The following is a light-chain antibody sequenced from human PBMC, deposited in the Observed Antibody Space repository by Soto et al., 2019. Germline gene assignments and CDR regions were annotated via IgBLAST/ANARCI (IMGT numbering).Light chain of an antibody. CDR2: LNSDGSH. V-gene: IGLV4-69*01. CDR1: SGHSSYA. J-gene: IGLJ3*02. CDR3: QTWTTGTGWV. Sequence: QSVLTQSPSASASLGASVKLTCTLSSGHSSYAIAWHQQQPEKGPRYLMKLNSDGSHTKGDGIPDRFSGSSSGAERYLTISSLQSEDEADYYCQTWTTGTGWVFGGGTKVTVL.